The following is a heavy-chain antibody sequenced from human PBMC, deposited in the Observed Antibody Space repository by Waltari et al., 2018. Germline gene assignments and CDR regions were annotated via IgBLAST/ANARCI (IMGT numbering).Heavy chain of an antibody. CDR3: ARGKSLGYYYGMDV. J-gene: IGHJ6*02. CDR2: IYYSGST. Sequence: QVQLQESGPGLVKPSETLSLTCTVSGGSVSSGSYYWSWIRQPPGKGLEWIGYIYYSGSTNYNPSLKSRVTISVDTSKNQFSLKLSSVTAADTAVYYCARGKSLGYYYGMDVWGQGTTVTVSS. V-gene: IGHV4-61*01. CDR1: GGSVSSGSYY.